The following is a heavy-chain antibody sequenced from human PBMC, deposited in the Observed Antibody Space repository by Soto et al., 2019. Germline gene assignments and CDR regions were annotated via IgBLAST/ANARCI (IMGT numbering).Heavy chain of an antibody. J-gene: IGHJ6*02. CDR2: IYPGDSDT. Sequence: HGESLKISCKGSGYSFTSYWISWVRQMPGKGLEWMVIIYPGDSDTRYSPSFQGQVTISADKSINTTYLQWSSLKASDTAIYYCARQAAAGKYYYAMDVWGQGTTVTVS. D-gene: IGHD6-13*01. V-gene: IGHV5-51*01. CDR1: GYSFTSYW. CDR3: ARQAAAGKYYYAMDV.